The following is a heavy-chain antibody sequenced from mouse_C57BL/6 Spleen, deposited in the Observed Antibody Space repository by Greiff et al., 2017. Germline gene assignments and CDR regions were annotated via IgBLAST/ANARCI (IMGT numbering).Heavy chain of an antibody. CDR2: IWGDGRT. Sequence: VQRVESGPGLVAPSQSLSITCTVSGFSLTSYGVSWVRHPPGKGLEWLGVIWGDGRTNYHSALISRLSISKDNSKSQVFLKLNILQPDDTATYYCAKGGTGGTWFAYWGQGTLVTVSA. J-gene: IGHJ3*01. V-gene: IGHV2-3*01. CDR1: GFSLTSYG. CDR3: AKGGTGGTWFAY. D-gene: IGHD3-3*01.